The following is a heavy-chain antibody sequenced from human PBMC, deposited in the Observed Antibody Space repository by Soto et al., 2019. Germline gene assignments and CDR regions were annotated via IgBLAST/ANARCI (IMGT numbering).Heavy chain of an antibody. CDR2: ISGSGGRT. J-gene: IGHJ6*02. CDR1: GFTFSSYA. CDR3: VTAFYDILTDPYGMDV. V-gene: IGHV3-23*01. Sequence: GSLRLSCAASGFTFSSYAMSWVRQATGKGLEWVSAISGSGGRTYYADSVKGRFTISRDNSKNTLYLQMNSLRAEDRAVYYCVTAFYDILTDPYGMDVWGQGTTVTVSS. D-gene: IGHD3-9*01.